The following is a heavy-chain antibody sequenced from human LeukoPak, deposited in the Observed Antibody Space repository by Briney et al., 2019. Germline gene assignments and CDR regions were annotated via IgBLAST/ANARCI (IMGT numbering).Heavy chain of an antibody. Sequence: GGSLRLSCAASGFTFSGYGMSWVRQAPGKGLEWVSSISSSSYYIHYADSVKGRFTISRDNAKNSLYLQMNSLRVEDTAVYYCARWTTTYLDYWGQGTLVTVSS. CDR3: ARWTTTYLDY. CDR1: GFTFSGYG. V-gene: IGHV3-21*01. J-gene: IGHJ4*02. CDR2: ISSSSYYI. D-gene: IGHD3/OR15-3a*01.